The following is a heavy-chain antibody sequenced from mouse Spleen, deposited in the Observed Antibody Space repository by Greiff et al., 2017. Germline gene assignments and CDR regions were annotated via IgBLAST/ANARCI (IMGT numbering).Heavy chain of an antibody. Sequence: QVQLQQSGAELVMPGASVKLSCKASGYTFTSYWMHWVKQRPGQGLEWIGEIDPSDSYTNYNQKFKGKATLTVDKSSSTAYMQLSSLTSEDSAVYYCARKGYGTPYYAMDYWGQGTSVTVSS. D-gene: IGHD2-10*02. J-gene: IGHJ4*01. CDR2: IDPSDSYT. CDR3: ARKGYGTPYYAMDY. CDR1: GYTFTSYW. V-gene: IGHV1-69*01.